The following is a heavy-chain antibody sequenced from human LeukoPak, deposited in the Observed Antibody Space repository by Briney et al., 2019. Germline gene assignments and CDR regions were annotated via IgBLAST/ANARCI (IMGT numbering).Heavy chain of an antibody. CDR1: RGSITGYY. J-gene: IGHJ4*02. Sequence: SETLSLTCTVSRGSITGYYWSWIRQPPGKGLEWIGYTYHSGSTYYNPPLKSRVTMSVDRSKNQFSLKLSSVTAADTAVYYCARVPDSGYGGPPDYWGQGTLVTVSS. D-gene: IGHD5-12*01. V-gene: IGHV4-30-2*01. CDR2: TYHSGST. CDR3: ARVPDSGYGGPPDY.